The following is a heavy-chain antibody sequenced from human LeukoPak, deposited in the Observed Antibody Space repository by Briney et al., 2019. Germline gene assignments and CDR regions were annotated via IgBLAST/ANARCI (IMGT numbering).Heavy chain of an antibody. Sequence: PGGSLRLSCAASGFTFSRHWMYWVRQAPGKGLVWVSRINSDGSSTNYADSVKGRFTISRDNSKNTLYLQMNSLRAEDTAVYYCARSLAVAGIDYFDYWGQGTLVTVSS. CDR3: ARSLAVAGIDYFDY. CDR1: GFTFSRHW. J-gene: IGHJ4*02. CDR2: INSDGSST. V-gene: IGHV3-74*01. D-gene: IGHD6-19*01.